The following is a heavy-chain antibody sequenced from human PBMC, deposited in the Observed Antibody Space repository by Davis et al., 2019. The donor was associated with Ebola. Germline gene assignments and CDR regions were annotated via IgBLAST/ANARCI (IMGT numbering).Heavy chain of an antibody. D-gene: IGHD1-26*01. J-gene: IGHJ4*02. Sequence: PGGSLRLSCAASGFTFSSYAMSWVRQAPGKGLEWVSAISGSGGSTYYADSVKGRFTISRDNAKNSLYLQMNSLRDEDTAVYYCARRVTGSGSFSFDYWGQGTLVTVSS. V-gene: IGHV3-23*01. CDR2: ISGSGGST. CDR1: GFTFSSYA. CDR3: ARRVTGSGSFSFDY.